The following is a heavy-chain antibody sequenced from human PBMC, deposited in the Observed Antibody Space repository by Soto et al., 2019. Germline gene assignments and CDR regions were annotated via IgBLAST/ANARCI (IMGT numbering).Heavy chain of an antibody. CDR1: GFSFNEAW. J-gene: IGHJ6*02. Sequence: EVQLVESAGGLVKPGGSLRLSCVASGFSFNEAWMNWVRQAPGEGLEWVGRIKTSAGGGATDYAAPVQGRFTISRDDSKNALSLHMNSLRTEDTAIYYCTTGSVEGIWGQGTTVTVSS. CDR3: TTGSVEGI. D-gene: IGHD2-15*01. V-gene: IGHV3-15*07. CDR2: IKTSAGGGAT.